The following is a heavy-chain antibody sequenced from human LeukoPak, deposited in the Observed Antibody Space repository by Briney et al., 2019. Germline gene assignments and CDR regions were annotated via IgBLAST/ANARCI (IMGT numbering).Heavy chain of an antibody. V-gene: IGHV1-2*02. D-gene: IGHD2-21*01. CDR3: ARAILWWAPFDY. CDR2: INPNSGGT. J-gene: IGHJ4*02. Sequence: ASVKVSCKASGYTFTGYYIHWVRQAPGQGLEWMGWINPNSGGTNYAQKFQGRVTMSRDTSISTAYMELSRLRSDDTAVYYCARAILWWAPFDYWGQGTLVTVSS. CDR1: GYTFTGYY.